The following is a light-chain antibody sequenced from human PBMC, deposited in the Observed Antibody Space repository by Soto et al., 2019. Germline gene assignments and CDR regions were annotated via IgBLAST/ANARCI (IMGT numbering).Light chain of an antibody. CDR2: DAS. V-gene: IGKV1-5*01. CDR3: QQYNSYST. Sequence: DIQMTQSPSTLSASVGDRVNITCRASQSISSWLAWYQQKPGQAPQLLIYDASSLESGVPSRFSGSGSGTEFTLTISRLQPDDFAPYYCQQYNSYSTFGQGTKVEIK. CDR1: QSISSW. J-gene: IGKJ1*01.